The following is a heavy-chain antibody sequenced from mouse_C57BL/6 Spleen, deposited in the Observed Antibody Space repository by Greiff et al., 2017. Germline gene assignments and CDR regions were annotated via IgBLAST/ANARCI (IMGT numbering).Heavy chain of an antibody. CDR1: GYAFSSSW. CDR2: IYPGDGDT. V-gene: IGHV1-82*01. D-gene: IGHD2-4*01. J-gene: IGHJ4*01. CDR3: ARPSYDYFYAMDY. Sequence: VKLQQSGPELVKPGASVKISCKASGYAFSSSWMNWVKQRPGKGLEWIGRIYPGDGDTNYNGKFKGKATLTADKSSSTAYMQLSSLTSEDSAVYFCARPSYDYFYAMDYWGQGTSVTVSS.